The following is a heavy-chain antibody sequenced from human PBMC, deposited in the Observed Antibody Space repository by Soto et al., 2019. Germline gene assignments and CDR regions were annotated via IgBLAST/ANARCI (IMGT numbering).Heavy chain of an antibody. D-gene: IGHD2-8*02. CDR3: ARDLNYWSLLIDH. Sequence: GGSLRLSCTASGFSLSRYGLHWVRQAPGKGLEWVAGLWSDGIKTSYTDSVKGRFTISRDTSKNMLYLQMKSLGAEDTAVYYCARDLNYWSLLIDHWGQGTLVTVSS. J-gene: IGHJ4*02. CDR2: LWSDGIKT. V-gene: IGHV3-33*01. CDR1: GFSLSRYG.